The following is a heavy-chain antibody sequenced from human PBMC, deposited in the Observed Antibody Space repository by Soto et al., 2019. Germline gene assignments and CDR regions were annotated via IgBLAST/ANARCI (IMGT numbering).Heavy chain of an antibody. CDR3: ARAVVGRFLEWLSRPHYYYYYMDV. Sequence: QVQLQQWGAGLLKPSETLSLTCAVYGGSFSGYYWSWIRQPPGKGLEWIGEINHSGSTNYNPSLKSRVTISVDTSKNQFSLKLSSVTAADTAVYYCARAVVGRFLEWLSRPHYYYYYMDVWGKGTTVTVSS. J-gene: IGHJ6*03. CDR1: GGSFSGYY. D-gene: IGHD3-3*01. V-gene: IGHV4-34*01. CDR2: INHSGST.